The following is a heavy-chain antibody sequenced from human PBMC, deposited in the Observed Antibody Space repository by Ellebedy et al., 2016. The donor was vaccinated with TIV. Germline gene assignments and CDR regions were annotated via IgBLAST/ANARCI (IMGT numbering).Heavy chain of an antibody. CDR3: ARDPPYYYDSSGYLDY. V-gene: IGHV1-2*02. J-gene: IGHJ4*02. CDR1: GYTFTGYY. D-gene: IGHD3-22*01. Sequence: ASVKVSCXASGYTFTGYYMHWVRQAPGQGLEWMGWINPNSGGTNYAQKFQGRVTMTRDTSISTAYMELSRLRSDDTAVYYCARDPPYYYDSSGYLDYWGQGTLVTVSS. CDR2: INPNSGGT.